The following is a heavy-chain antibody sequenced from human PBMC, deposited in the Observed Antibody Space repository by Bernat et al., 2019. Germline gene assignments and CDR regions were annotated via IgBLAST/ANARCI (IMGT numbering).Heavy chain of an antibody. CDR3: ARDRRGTDSGGMDV. D-gene: IGHD3-16*01. CDR1: GFTFSNYA. Sequence: QVQLVESGGGVVQPGRSLSLSCAASGFTFSNYALHWVRQAPGRGLEWGAAISYDGINKYSAYPVKGRFTISRDNSTNTLYLQMNSLRAEDTAVYYCARDRRGTDSGGMDVWGQGTTVTVSS. V-gene: IGHV3-30-3*01. J-gene: IGHJ6*02. CDR2: ISYDGINK.